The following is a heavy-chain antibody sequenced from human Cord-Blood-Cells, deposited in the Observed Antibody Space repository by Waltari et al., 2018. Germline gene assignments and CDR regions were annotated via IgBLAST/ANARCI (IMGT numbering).Heavy chain of an antibody. J-gene: IGHJ3*02. CDR3: ARDGVGYCSSTSCYRNAFDI. V-gene: IGHV3-33*01. Sequence: QVQLVESGGGVVQPGRSLRLSCAASGFTFSSYGMHWVRQAPGKGLEWVAVIWYDGSNKYYAYSVKGRFTISRDNSKNTLYLQMNSLRAEDTSVYYCARDGVGYCSSTSCYRNAFDIWGQGTMVTVSS. CDR2: IWYDGSNK. CDR1: GFTFSSYG. D-gene: IGHD2-2*01.